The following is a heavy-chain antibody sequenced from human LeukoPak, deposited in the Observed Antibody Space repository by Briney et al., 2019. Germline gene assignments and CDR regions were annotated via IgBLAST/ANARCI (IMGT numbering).Heavy chain of an antibody. CDR1: GYTFTSYG. J-gene: IGHJ6*03. CDR3: ARGGEFAGYYYYYMDV. D-gene: IGHD3-10*01. CDR2: ISAYNGNT. V-gene: IGHV1-18*01. Sequence: ASLKVSCKASGYTFTSYGISWVRQAPGQGLEWMGWISAYNGNTNYAQKLQGRVTMTTDTSTSTAYMELRSLRSDDTAVYYCARGGEFAGYYYYYMDVWGKGTTVTVSS.